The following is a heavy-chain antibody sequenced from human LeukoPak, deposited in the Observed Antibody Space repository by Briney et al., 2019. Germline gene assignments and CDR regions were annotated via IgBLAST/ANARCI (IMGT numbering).Heavy chain of an antibody. D-gene: IGHD1-26*01. CDR1: GGSISSGDYY. J-gene: IGHJ3*02. CDR3: ARARWELLSAFDI. CDR2: IYYSGST. V-gene: IGHV4-30-4*08. Sequence: SETLSLTCTVSGGSISSGDYYWSWIRRPPGKGLEWIGYIYYSGSTYYNPSLKSRVTISVDTSKNQFSLKLSSVTAADTAVYYCARARWELLSAFDIWGQGTMVTVSS.